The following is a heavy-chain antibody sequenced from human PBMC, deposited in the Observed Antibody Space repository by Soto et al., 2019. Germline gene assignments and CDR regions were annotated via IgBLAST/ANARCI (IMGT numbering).Heavy chain of an antibody. D-gene: IGHD3-16*01. J-gene: IGHJ6*02. CDR2: IYSGGST. CDR1: GFTVSSNY. CDR3: ARDPTPHYAEYGMDV. Sequence: PGGSLRLSCAASGFTVSSNYMSWVRQAPGKGLEWASVIYSGGSTYYADSVKGRFTISRDNSKNTLYLQMNSLRAEDTAVYYCARDPTPHYAEYGMDVWGQGTTVTVSS. V-gene: IGHV3-53*01.